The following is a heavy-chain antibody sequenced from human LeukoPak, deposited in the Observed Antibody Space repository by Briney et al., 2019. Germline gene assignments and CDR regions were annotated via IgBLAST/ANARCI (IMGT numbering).Heavy chain of an antibody. CDR3: ARVYLERLTAGYFDH. CDR2: ISGSGFST. D-gene: IGHD2-8*01. Sequence: GSLRLSCAASGFTFSSYAMSWVRQPPGKGLEWLSAISGSGFSTYYADSVKGRFTISRDNSKNTLYLQMNSLRDDDSAAYFCARVYLERLTAGYFDHWGQGTQVTVSP. J-gene: IGHJ4*02. V-gene: IGHV3-23*01. CDR1: GFTFSSYA.